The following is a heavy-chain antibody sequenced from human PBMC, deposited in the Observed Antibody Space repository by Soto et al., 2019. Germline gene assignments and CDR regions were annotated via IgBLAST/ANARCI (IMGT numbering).Heavy chain of an antibody. V-gene: IGHV4-4*02. Sequence: QVQLQESGPGLVKPSGTLSLTCAVSGDSITSSAWWSCVRQPPGKGLEWIGEIHLGGTTNYNPSLKSSVTITVDKSKNQFSLILNSVTAADTAIYYCARGDNWRLDLWGQGTLVTVSS. CDR1: GDSITSSAW. D-gene: IGHD1-20*01. CDR2: IHLGGTT. CDR3: ARGDNWRLDL. J-gene: IGHJ5*02.